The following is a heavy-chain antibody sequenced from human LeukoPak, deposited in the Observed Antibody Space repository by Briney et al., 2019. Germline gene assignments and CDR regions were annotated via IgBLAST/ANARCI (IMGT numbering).Heavy chain of an antibody. CDR3: ARCDHFEVAAKRDWYFDL. D-gene: IGHD2-15*01. CDR1: GYTFTSYD. Sequence: ASVKVSCKASGYTFTSYDINWVRQAPGQGLEWMGILNPSGGSTSYAQKFQGRVTMTRDMSTSTVYMELSSLRSEDTAVYYCARCDHFEVAAKRDWYFDLWGRGTLVTVSS. V-gene: IGHV1-46*01. J-gene: IGHJ2*01. CDR2: LNPSGGST.